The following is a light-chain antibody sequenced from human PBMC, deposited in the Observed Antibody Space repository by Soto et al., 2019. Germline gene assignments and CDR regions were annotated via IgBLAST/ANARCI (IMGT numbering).Light chain of an antibody. CDR3: QHYVTSSIT. CDR2: GAS. V-gene: IGKV3-20*01. CDR1: QSVSSNL. Sequence: PGERATLSCRASQSVSSNLLAWYQQKPGQAPRLLIYGASSRATGTPDRISGGGSGTDFTLTISRLEPEDFAVYYCQHYVTSSITFGQGTRLEIK. J-gene: IGKJ5*01.